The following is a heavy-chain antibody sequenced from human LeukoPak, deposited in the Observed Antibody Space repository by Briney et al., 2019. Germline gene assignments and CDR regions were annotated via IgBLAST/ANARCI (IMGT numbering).Heavy chain of an antibody. CDR2: IKQDGSEK. J-gene: IGHJ4*02. Sequence: GGSLRLSCAASGFTFSSYWMSWVRQAPGKGLEWVANIKQDGSEKYYVDSVKGRFTISRDNAKNSLYLQMNSLRAEDTAVYYCARDFGSSSSYYFDYWGQGTLVTVS. D-gene: IGHD6-6*01. V-gene: IGHV3-7*01. CDR3: ARDFGSSSSYYFDY. CDR1: GFTFSSYW.